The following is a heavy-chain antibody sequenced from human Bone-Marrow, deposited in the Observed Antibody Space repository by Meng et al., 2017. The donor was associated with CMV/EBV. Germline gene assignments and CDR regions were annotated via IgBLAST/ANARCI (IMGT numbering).Heavy chain of an antibody. J-gene: IGHJ4*02. CDR1: GFTFSDYY. CDR3: ARDGEYYDSSGPFFGYYFDY. V-gene: IGHV3-11*04. CDR2: ISSSGSTI. D-gene: IGHD3-22*01. Sequence: GESLKISCAASGFTFSDYYMSWIRQAPGKGLEWVSYISSSGSTIYYADSVKGRFTISRDNSKNTLYLQMNSLRAEDTAVYYCARDGEYYDSSGPFFGYYFDYWGQGTLVTVSS.